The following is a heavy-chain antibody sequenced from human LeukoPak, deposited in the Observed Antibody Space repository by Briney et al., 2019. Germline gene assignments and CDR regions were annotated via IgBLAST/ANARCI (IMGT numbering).Heavy chain of an antibody. CDR1: GGSISSYY. J-gene: IGHJ2*01. CDR2: IYTSGST. D-gene: IGHD3-3*01. V-gene: IGHV4-4*07. Sequence: SETLSLTCTVSGGSISSYYWSWIRQPAGKGLEWIGRIYTSGSTNYNPSLKSRVTMSVDTSKNQFSLKLSSVTAADTAVYYCARVPYYDFWSGYSPGGYFDLWGRGTLVTVSS. CDR3: ARVPYYDFWSGYSPGGYFDL.